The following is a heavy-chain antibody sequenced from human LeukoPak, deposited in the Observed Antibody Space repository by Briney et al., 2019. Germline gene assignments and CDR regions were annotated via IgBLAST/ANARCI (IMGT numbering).Heavy chain of an antibody. CDR1: GFTVSSNY. Sequence: GGSLRLSCAASGFTVSSNYMSWVRQAPGKGLEWVSVIYSCGSTYYADSVKGRFTISRDNSKNTLYLQMNSLRGEDTAVYYCAKHKENYGDSCLDDYWGQGTLVTVSS. V-gene: IGHV3-53*01. J-gene: IGHJ4*02. D-gene: IGHD4-17*01. CDR3: AKHKENYGDSCLDDY. CDR2: IYSCGST.